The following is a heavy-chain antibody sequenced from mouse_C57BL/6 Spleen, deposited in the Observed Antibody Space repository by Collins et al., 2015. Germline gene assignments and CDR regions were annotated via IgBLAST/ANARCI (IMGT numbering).Heavy chain of an antibody. V-gene: IGHV4-1*01. Sequence: EVKLLQSGGGLVQPGGSLKLSCAASGIDFSRYWMSWVRRAPGKGLEWIGEINPLSSTINYAPSLKDKFIISRDNAKNTLYLQMSKVRSEDTALYYCARLGYYGYFDVWGTGTTVTVSS. J-gene: IGHJ1*03. D-gene: IGHD2-2*01. CDR3: ARLGYYGYFDV. CDR1: GIDFSRYW. CDR2: INPLSSTI.